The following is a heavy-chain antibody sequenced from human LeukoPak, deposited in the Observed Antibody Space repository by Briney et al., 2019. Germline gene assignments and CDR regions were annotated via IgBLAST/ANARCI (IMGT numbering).Heavy chain of an antibody. Sequence: SETLSLTCTVSGYSISSGYYWGWIRQPPGKGLEWIGSIYHSGSTYYNPSLKSRVTISVDTSENQFSLKLSSVTAADTAVYYCARGYSSGWYYYWGQGTLVTVSS. J-gene: IGHJ4*02. V-gene: IGHV4-38-2*02. CDR3: ARGYSSGWYYY. D-gene: IGHD6-19*01. CDR2: IYHSGST. CDR1: GYSISSGYY.